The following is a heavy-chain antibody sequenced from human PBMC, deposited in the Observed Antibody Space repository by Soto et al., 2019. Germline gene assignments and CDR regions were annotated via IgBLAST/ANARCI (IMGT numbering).Heavy chain of an antibody. D-gene: IGHD2-15*01. CDR1: GFSFNEAW. CDR2: IKTSAGGGAT. J-gene: IGHJ6*01. CDR3: TTGSVEGR. Sequence: EVQLVESAGGLVKPGGSLRLSCVASGFSFNEAWMNWVRQSPGEGLEWVGRIKTSAGGGATDYAAPVQGRFTISRDDSESALDLHMNSRRTEDTAISYCTTGSVEGRWGEWTTVTVSA. V-gene: IGHV3-15*07.